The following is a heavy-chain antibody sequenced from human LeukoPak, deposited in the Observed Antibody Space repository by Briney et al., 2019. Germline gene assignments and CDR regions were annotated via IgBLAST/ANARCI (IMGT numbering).Heavy chain of an antibody. CDR3: ARDRSIFGVVRGMDV. Sequence: PSETLSLTCAVSGGSISSSNWWSWVRQPPGKGLEWIGEIYHSGSTNYNPSLKSRVTISVDKSKNQFSLKLSSVTAADTAVYYCARDRSIFGVVRGMDVWGKGTTVTVSS. V-gene: IGHV4-4*02. D-gene: IGHD3-3*01. CDR2: IYHSGST. CDR1: GGSISSSNW. J-gene: IGHJ6*03.